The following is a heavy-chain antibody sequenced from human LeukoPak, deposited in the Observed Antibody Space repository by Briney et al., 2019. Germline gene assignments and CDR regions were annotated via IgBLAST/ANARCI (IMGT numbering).Heavy chain of an antibody. D-gene: IGHD2-15*01. CDR1: GYTFTGYY. J-gene: IGHJ4*01. CDR3: ARELVSCPPFFSY. V-gene: IGHV1-2*02. CDR2: INPNSGGT. Sequence: ASVKVSCKASGYTFTGYYMHWVRQAPGQGLEWMGWINPNSGGTNYAQKFQGRVTMTRDTSISTAYMELSRLRSDDTAVYYCARELVSCPPFFSYWGQGTLVTVSS.